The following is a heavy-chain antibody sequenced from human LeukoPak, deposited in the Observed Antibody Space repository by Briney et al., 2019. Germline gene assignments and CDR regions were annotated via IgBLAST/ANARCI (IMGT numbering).Heavy chain of an antibody. V-gene: IGHV1-69*13. D-gene: IGHD2-2*01. Sequence: SVTVSCTASGGTFSSYAISWVRQAPGQGLEWMGGIIPIFGTANYAQKFQGRVTITADESTSTAYMELSSLRSEDTAVYYCARGQLQIVVVPAAIKATEDYYYYMDVWGKGTTVTVSS. CDR2: IIPIFGTA. CDR1: GGTFSSYA. CDR3: ARGQLQIVVVPAAIKATEDYYYYMDV. J-gene: IGHJ6*03.